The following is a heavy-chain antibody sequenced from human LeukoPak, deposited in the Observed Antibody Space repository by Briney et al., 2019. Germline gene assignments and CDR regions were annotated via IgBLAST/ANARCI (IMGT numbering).Heavy chain of an antibody. Sequence: KSLRLSCAASGFTFSSYGIHWVRQAPGKGLEWVAVISSDGSDKYYADSVKGRFTISRDNSKNTMYLQMNSLRDEDTAVYYCAKGSATTVVTIDYWGQGTLVTVSS. V-gene: IGHV3-30*18. CDR3: AKGSATTVVTIDY. CDR1: GFTFSSYG. D-gene: IGHD4-23*01. CDR2: ISSDGSDK. J-gene: IGHJ4*02.